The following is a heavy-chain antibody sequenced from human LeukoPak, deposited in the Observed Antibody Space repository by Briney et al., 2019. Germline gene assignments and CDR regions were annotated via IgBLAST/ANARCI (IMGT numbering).Heavy chain of an antibody. J-gene: IGHJ6*03. D-gene: IGHD3-10*01. CDR2: ISYDGSNK. CDR1: GFTFSSYG. V-gene: IGHV3-30*03. CDR3: ARRLGRKFGERFYYYHYMDV. Sequence: PGGSLRLSCAASGFTFSSYGMHWVRQAPGKGLEWVAVISYDGSNKYYADSVKGRFTISRDNSKNTLYLQMNSLRAEDTAVYYCARRLGRKFGERFYYYHYMDVWGKGTTVTISS.